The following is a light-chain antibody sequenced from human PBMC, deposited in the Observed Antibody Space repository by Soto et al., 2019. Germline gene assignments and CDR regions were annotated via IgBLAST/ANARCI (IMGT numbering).Light chain of an antibody. CDR2: DAS. CDR1: QSISSW. Sequence: DIQMTQSPSTLSSSVGERGTRTCRASQSISSWLAWYQQKPGKAPKLLIYDASSLESGVPSRFSGSGSGTEFTLTISSLQPDDFATYYCQQYNSYSRTFGQGTKVDIK. CDR3: QQYNSYSRT. V-gene: IGKV1-5*01. J-gene: IGKJ1*01.